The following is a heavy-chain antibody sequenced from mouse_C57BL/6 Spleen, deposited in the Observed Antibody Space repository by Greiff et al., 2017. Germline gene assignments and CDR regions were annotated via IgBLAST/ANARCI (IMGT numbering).Heavy chain of an antibody. CDR1: GYSITSGYD. J-gene: IGHJ3*01. CDR3: ARDYGSSTWFAY. CDR2: ISYSGST. D-gene: IGHD1-1*01. Sequence: DVKLEESGPGMVKPSQSLSLTCTVTGYSITSGYDWHWIRHFPGNKLEWMGYISYSGSTNYNPSLKSRISITHDTSKNHFFLKLHSVTTEDTATYYCARDYGSSTWFAYWGQGTLVTVSA. V-gene: IGHV3-1*01.